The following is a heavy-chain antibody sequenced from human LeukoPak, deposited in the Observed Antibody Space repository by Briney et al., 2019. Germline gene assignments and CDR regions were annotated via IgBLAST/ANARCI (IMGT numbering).Heavy chain of an antibody. J-gene: IGHJ4*02. CDR3: AKRLFFGPGYVATPFDF. Sequence: GGSLRLSCAASGFTFSNAWMSWVRQAPGKGLEWVSAISGSGGYTYYADSVKGRVAISRDDSKSTLYLQMNSLRAEDTAIYYCAKRLFFGPGYVATPFDFWGQGALVTVSS. V-gene: IGHV3-23*01. D-gene: IGHD6-13*01. CDR1: GFTFSNAW. CDR2: ISGSGGYT.